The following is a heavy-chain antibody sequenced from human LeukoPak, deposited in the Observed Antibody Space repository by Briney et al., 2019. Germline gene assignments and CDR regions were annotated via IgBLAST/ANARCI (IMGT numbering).Heavy chain of an antibody. CDR1: GFTFSSYA. D-gene: IGHD6-19*01. Sequence: PGGSLRLSCAASGFTFSSYAMSWVRQAPGKGLEWVSAISGSGGSTYYADSVKGRFTISRDNSKNTLYLQMNGLRAEDTAVYYCAKDGSSGWYSKYYFDYWGQGTLVTVSS. CDR2: ISGSGGST. CDR3: AKDGSSGWYSKYYFDY. V-gene: IGHV3-23*01. J-gene: IGHJ4*02.